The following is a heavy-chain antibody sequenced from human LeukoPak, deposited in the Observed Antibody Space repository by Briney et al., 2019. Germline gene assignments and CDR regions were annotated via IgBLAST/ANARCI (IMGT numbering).Heavy chain of an antibody. CDR2: ISGSGGST. V-gene: IGHV3-23*01. Sequence: GGSLRLSCAASGFTISNYAMNWVRQAPGKGLEWVSVISGSGGSTYYADSVKGRFTISRDNSKNTLYLQMNSLRADDTAVYYCAKVESVAAASPDYFDYWGQGILVTVSS. CDR1: GFTISNYA. CDR3: AKVESVAAASPDYFDY. J-gene: IGHJ4*02. D-gene: IGHD6-13*01.